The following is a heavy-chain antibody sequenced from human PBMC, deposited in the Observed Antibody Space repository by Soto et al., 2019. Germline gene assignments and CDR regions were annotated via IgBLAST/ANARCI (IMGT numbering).Heavy chain of an antibody. CDR2: ISGSGGST. Sequence: GGSLRLSCAASGFTFSSYAMSWVRQAPGKGLEWVSAISGSGGSTYYAASVKGRFTISRDNSKNALYLQMNSLRADDTAVYYCARCTVDTIVTSGWCHYLDPWGQGTLVTVSS. CDR3: ARCTVDTIVTSGWCHYLDP. CDR1: GFTFSSYA. V-gene: IGHV3-23*01. D-gene: IGHD6-19*01. J-gene: IGHJ5*02.